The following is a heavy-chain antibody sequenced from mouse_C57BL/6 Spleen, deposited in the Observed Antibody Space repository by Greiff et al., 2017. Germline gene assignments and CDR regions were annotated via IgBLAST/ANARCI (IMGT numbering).Heavy chain of an antibody. CDR1: GYTFTSYW. V-gene: IGHV1-55*01. D-gene: IGHD6-1*01. CDR2: IYPGSGST. CDR3: ARSEESAWLAY. J-gene: IGHJ3*01. Sequence: VQLQQPGASVKMSCKASGYTFTSYWITWVKQRPGQGLEWIGDIYPGSGSTNYNEKFKSKATLTVDTSSSTAYMQLSSLTSEDSAVYYCARSEESAWLAYGGQGTLVTVSA.